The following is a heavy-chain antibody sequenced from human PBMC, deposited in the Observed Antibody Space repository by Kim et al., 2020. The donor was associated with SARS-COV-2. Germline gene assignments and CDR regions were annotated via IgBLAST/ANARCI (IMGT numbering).Heavy chain of an antibody. CDR3: ARDLYYYGSGAIPDY. D-gene: IGHD3-10*01. V-gene: IGHV1-3*01. Sequence: QKFQGRVTITRDTSASTAYMELSSLRSEDTAVYYCARDLYYYGSGAIPDYWGQGTLVTVSS. J-gene: IGHJ4*02.